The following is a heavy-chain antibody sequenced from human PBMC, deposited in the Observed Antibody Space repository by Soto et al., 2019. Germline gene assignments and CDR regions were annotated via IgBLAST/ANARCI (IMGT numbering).Heavy chain of an antibody. Sequence: EVQLVESGGGLVQPGGSLRLSCAASGFTFSSYSMNWVRQAPGKGLEWVSYISSSSSTIYYADSVKGRFTISRDNAKNCLCLQMKSLRAEDTAVYYYARDGYDYIWGSYRSYYYYYYMDVWGKGTTVTVSS. D-gene: IGHD3-16*02. CDR3: ARDGYDYIWGSYRSYYYYYYMDV. CDR1: GFTFSSYS. V-gene: IGHV3-48*01. CDR2: ISSSSSTI. J-gene: IGHJ6*03.